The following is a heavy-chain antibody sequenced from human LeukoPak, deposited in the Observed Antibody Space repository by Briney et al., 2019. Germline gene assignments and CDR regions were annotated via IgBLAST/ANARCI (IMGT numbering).Heavy chain of an antibody. CDR1: GYSFTSYW. CDR3: ATLPSEYSSSWYSDY. V-gene: IGHV5-51*01. D-gene: IGHD6-13*01. CDR2: IYPGDSDT. Sequence: GESLKISCKGSGYSFTSYWIGWVRQMPGKGLEWMGIIYPGDSDTRYSPPFQGQVTISADKSISTAYLQWSSLKASDTAMYYCATLPSEYSSSWYSDYWGQGTLVTVSS. J-gene: IGHJ4*02.